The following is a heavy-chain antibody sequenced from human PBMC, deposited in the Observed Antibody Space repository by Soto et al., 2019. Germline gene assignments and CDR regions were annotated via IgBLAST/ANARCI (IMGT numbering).Heavy chain of an antibody. CDR2: ISGSGGST. J-gene: IGHJ4*02. V-gene: IGHV3-23*01. Sequence: GGSLRLSCAASGFTFSSYAMSWVRQAPGEGLEWVSAISGSGGSTYYADSVKGRFTISRDNSKNTLYLQMNSLRAEDTAVYYCAKDSNYFDKFDYWGQGTLVTVSS. D-gene: IGHD4-4*01. CDR3: AKDSNYFDKFDY. CDR1: GFTFSSYA.